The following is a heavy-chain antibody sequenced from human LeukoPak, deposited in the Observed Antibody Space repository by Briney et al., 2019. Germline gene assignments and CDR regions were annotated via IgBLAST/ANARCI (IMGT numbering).Heavy chain of an antibody. D-gene: IGHD6-13*01. CDR2: INWNGGST. CDR3: ARDPVAAAVPGIFDP. Sequence: GGSLRLSCAASGFTFDDYGMSWVRQAPGKGLEWVSGINWNGGSTGYADSVKGRFTISRDNAKNSLYLQMNSLRAEDTAVYYCARDPVAAAVPGIFDPWGQGTLVTVSS. J-gene: IGHJ5*02. V-gene: IGHV3-20*04. CDR1: GFTFDDYG.